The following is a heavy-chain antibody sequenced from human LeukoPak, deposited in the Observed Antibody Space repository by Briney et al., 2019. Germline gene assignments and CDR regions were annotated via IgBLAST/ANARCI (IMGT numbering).Heavy chain of an antibody. CDR1: GFTLNRYS. Sequence: GALRLSCAASGFTLNRYSMNLVRQAPGKGLGGISHITWSGSTIFYADSVKGRFTISRDSAKNSLYLQMSSLRDEDTAVYYCARDAGNSGYGMDVWGQGTTVTVSS. CDR3: ARDAGNSGYGMDV. V-gene: IGHV3-48*02. CDR2: ITWSGSTI. D-gene: IGHD6-19*01. J-gene: IGHJ6*02.